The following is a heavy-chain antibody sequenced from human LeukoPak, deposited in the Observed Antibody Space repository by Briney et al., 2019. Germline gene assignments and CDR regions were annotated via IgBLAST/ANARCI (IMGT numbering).Heavy chain of an antibody. CDR3: ARDRPLFSPYFGVVIYYYMDV. V-gene: IGHV1-46*01. CDR2: INPRGGST. CDR1: GYTFTSYY. J-gene: IGHJ6*03. D-gene: IGHD3-3*01. Sequence: ASVKVSCKASGYTFTSYYMHWVRQAPGQGLEWMGIINPRGGSTSYAQKFQGRVTMTRDMSTSTVYMELSSLISEDTAVYYCARDRPLFSPYFGVVIYYYMDVWGKGTTVTVSS.